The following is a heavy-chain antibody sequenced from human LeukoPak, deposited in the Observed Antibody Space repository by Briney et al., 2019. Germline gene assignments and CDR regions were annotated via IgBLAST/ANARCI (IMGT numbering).Heavy chain of an antibody. D-gene: IGHD2-2*01. Sequence: PGGSLRLSCAASGFTFSDHYMDWVRQAPGKGLEWVGRTRNKANSYATEYAASVKGRFTISRDDSENSLYLQMNSLKIEDTAVYYCARVRYCSSTTCRGAFDIWGQGTMVTVSS. V-gene: IGHV3-72*01. J-gene: IGHJ3*02. CDR3: ARVRYCSSTTCRGAFDI. CDR1: GFTFSDHY. CDR2: TRNKANSYAT.